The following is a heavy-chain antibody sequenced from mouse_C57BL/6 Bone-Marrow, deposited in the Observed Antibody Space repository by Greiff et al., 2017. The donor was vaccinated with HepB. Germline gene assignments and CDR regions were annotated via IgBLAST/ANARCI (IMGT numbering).Heavy chain of an antibody. CDR1: GYTFTEYT. D-gene: IGHD4-1*01. CDR3: ARHEANWYYFDY. J-gene: IGHJ2*01. CDR2: FYPGSGSI. Sequence: VVKPGASVKLSCKASGYTFTEYTIHWVKQRSGQGLEWIGWFYPGSGSIKYNEKFKDKATLTADKSSSTVYMELSRLTSEDSAVYFCARHEANWYYFDYWGQGTTLTVSS. V-gene: IGHV1-62-2*01.